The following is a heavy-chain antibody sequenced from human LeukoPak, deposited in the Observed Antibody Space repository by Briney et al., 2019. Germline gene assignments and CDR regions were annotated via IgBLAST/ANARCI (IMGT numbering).Heavy chain of an antibody. D-gene: IGHD1-26*01. Sequence: KPSETLSLTCAVYGGSFSGYYWSWIRQPPGKGLEWIGEINHSGSTNYNPSLKSRVTISVDTSKNQFSLKLSSVTAADTAVYYCARAKLLHRWVDPWGQGTLVTVSS. V-gene: IGHV4-34*01. CDR2: INHSGST. CDR3: ARAKLLHRWVDP. CDR1: GGSFSGYY. J-gene: IGHJ5*02.